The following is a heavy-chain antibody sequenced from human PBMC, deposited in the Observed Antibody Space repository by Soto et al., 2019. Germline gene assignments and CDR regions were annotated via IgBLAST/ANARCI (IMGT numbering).Heavy chain of an antibody. Sequence: GASVKVSCKASGYTFTSYAMHWVRQAPGQRLEWMGWINAGNGNTKYSQKFQGRVTITRDTSASTAYMELSSLRSEDTAVYYCARPGGIVVVPAAPYYYYGMDVWGQGTMVTVSS. D-gene: IGHD2-2*01. CDR1: GYTFTSYA. CDR2: INAGNGNT. V-gene: IGHV1-3*01. CDR3: ARPGGIVVVPAAPYYYYGMDV. J-gene: IGHJ6*02.